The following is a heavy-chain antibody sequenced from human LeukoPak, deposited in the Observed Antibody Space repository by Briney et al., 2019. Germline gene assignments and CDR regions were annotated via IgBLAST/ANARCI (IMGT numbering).Heavy chain of an antibody. D-gene: IGHD2-2*01. J-gene: IGHJ4*02. CDR1: GGSFSGYY. Sequence: KPSETLSLTCAVYGGSFSGYYWSWIGQPPGKGLEWIGEMNHSGSTNYNPSLKSRVTISVDTSKNQFSLKLSSVTAADTAVYYCARGHGYCSSTSCNYYFDYWGQGTLVTVSS. CDR3: ARGHGYCSSTSCNYYFDY. CDR2: MNHSGST. V-gene: IGHV4-34*01.